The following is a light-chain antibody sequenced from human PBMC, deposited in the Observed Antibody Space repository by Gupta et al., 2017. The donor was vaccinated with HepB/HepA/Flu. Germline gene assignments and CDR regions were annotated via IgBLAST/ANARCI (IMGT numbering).Light chain of an antibody. CDR3: QQCSNWPPTYT. CDR1: QSVGHY. J-gene: IGKJ2*01. Sequence: VLTQSPVTLSLSPGDRATLSCSASQSVGHYLAWYQQKLGQAPRLLIYDASSRAAGVPARFSGSGSGTDFTLTISSLEPEDFAVYYCQQCSNWPPTYTFGQGTKLEIK. V-gene: IGKV3-11*01. CDR2: DAS.